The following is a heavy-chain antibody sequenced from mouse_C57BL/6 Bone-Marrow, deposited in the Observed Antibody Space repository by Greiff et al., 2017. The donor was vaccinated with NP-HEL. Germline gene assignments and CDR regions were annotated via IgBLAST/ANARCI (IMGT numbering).Heavy chain of an antibody. Sequence: QVQLQQPGAELVRPGTSVKLSCKASGYTFTSYWMHWVKQRPGQGLEWIGVIDPSDSYTNYNQKFKGKATLTVDTSSSTAYMQLSSLTSEDSAVYYCARRIYDYAMDYWGQGTSVTVSS. V-gene: IGHV1-59*01. CDR3: ARRIYDYAMDY. CDR2: IDPSDSYT. D-gene: IGHD2-12*01. CDR1: GYTFTSYW. J-gene: IGHJ4*01.